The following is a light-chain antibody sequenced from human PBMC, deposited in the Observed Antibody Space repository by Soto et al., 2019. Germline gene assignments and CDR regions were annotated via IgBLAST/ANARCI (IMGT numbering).Light chain of an antibody. J-gene: IGKJ2*01. CDR2: RVS. Sequence: DVVMTQSPLSLPVTLGQPASISCRSSQSLVYSDGTTHLNWFQQRPGQSPRCLIYRVSNRDSWVTDRFRGSESGTDFTLNISRVEAEDLGVYYGMHGTHWLYTVGQGIKLEIK. CDR1: QSLVYSDGTTH. CDR3: MHGTHWLYT. V-gene: IGKV2-30*01.